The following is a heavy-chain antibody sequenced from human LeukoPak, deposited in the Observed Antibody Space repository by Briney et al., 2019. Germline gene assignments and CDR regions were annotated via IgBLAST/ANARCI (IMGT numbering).Heavy chain of an antibody. D-gene: IGHD6-13*01. CDR1: GGSISSYY. CDR2: IYMSGST. J-gene: IGHJ3*02. V-gene: IGHV4-4*07. CDR3: AREAGSSWSRGLDI. Sequence: SETLPLTCTVSGGSISSYYWSWIRQPAGKGLEWIGRIYMSGSTNYNSSLKSRVNMSVDTSKNQFSLNLSSVTAADTAVYYCAREAGSSWSRGLDIWGQGTVVTVSS.